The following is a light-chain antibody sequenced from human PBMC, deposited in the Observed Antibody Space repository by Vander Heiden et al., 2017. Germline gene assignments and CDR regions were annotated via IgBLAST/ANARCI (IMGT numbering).Light chain of an antibody. CDR3: QQRSDWPLA. CDR1: QSVNNY. CDR2: DAF. Sequence: EFVLTQSPDSLSLSPGERATLSWRASQSVNNYLAWYQQNPGQAPRRLIYDAFKRATGIRARYSGSGSETDFTLTISSLEPEDFAVYYCQQRSDWPLAFGGGTTVEIK. J-gene: IGKJ4*01. V-gene: IGKV3-11*01.